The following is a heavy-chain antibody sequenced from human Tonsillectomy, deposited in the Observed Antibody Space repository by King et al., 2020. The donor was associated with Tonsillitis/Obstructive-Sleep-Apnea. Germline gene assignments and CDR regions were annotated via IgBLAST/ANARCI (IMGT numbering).Heavy chain of an antibody. CDR1: GGSISSYY. J-gene: IGHJ6*03. D-gene: IGHD4-11*01. Sequence: VQLQESGPGLVKPSETLSLTCTVSGGSISSYYWSWIRQPPGKGLEWIGYIYYSGSTNYNPSLKSRVTISVDTSKNQFSLKLSSVTAADTAVYYCARLAVTTGAVNYYYYMDVWGKGTTVTVSS. CDR3: ARLAVTTGAVNYYYYMDV. V-gene: IGHV4-59*01. CDR2: IYYSGST.